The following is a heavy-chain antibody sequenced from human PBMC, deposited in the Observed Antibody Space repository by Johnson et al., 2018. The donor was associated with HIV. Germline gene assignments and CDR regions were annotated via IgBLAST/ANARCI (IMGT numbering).Heavy chain of an antibody. Sequence: VQLVESGGGVVRPGGSLRLSCAASGFTFDDYGMSWVRQAPGKGLEWVSAISGSGGSTYYADSVKGRFTISRDNSKNTLYLQMNSLRAEDTAVYYCAKRVGATGGAFDIWAKGQWSPFLQ. CDR2: ISGSGGST. CDR3: AKRVGATGGAFDI. CDR1: GFTFDDYG. D-gene: IGHD1-26*01. V-gene: IGHV3-23*04. J-gene: IGHJ3*02.